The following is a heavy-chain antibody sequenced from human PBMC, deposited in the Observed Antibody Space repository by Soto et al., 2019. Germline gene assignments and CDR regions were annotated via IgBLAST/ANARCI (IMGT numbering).Heavy chain of an antibody. Sequence: QVQLQESGPGLVKPSQTLSLTCTVSGDSINRGDYNWNWIRQHPGKGLEWIGYIYLSGTIHYNPSLQSRVSISVDTSKNQFSLELRSVTAADTAVYYCATGDYWGQGNLVTVSS. CDR1: GDSINRGDYN. V-gene: IGHV4-31*03. CDR2: IYLSGTI. J-gene: IGHJ4*02. CDR3: ATGDY.